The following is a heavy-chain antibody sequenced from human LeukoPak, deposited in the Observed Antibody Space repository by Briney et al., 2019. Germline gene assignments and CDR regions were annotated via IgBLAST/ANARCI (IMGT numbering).Heavy chain of an antibody. V-gene: IGHV1-18*01. J-gene: IGHJ4*02. D-gene: IGHD3-10*01. CDR3: ARGEYDLLGDY. Sequence: GASVNVSCKTSGYTFSRHSMNWVRQAPGQGLEWLGWISPYNGNTKYAQKIQGRATMTTDTSTSTAYLELRSLRSDDTAVYYCARGEYDLLGDYWGQGTLVTVSS. CDR1: GYTFSRHS. CDR2: ISPYNGNT.